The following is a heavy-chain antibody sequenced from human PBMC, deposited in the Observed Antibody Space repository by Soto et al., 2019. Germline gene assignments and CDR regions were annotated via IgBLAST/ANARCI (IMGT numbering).Heavy chain of an antibody. J-gene: IGHJ3*02. CDR1: GYTFTGYY. Sequence: ASVKVSCKASGYTFTGYYMHWVRQAPGQGLEWMGWINPNSGGTNYAQKFQGRVTMTRDTSISTAYMELSRLRSDDTAVYYCAKAHVMTTVTSWLQFAFDIWGQGTMVTVSS. V-gene: IGHV1-2*02. D-gene: IGHD4-17*01. CDR2: INPNSGGT. CDR3: AKAHVMTTVTSWLQFAFDI.